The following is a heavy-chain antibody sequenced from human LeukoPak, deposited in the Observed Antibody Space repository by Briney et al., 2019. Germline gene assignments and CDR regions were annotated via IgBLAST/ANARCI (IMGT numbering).Heavy chain of an antibody. CDR2: INHSGST. CDR1: GGSFSSSSYY. J-gene: IGHJ4*02. Sequence: PSETLSLTCTVSGGSFSSSSYYWSWIRQPPGKGLEWIGEINHSGSTNYNPSLKSRVTISVDTSKNQFSLKLSSVTAADTAVYYCARSMTVTTSSWGFQVLYYFDYWGQGTLVTVSS. CDR3: ARSMTVTTSSWGFQVLYYFDY. D-gene: IGHD4-17*01. V-gene: IGHV4-39*07.